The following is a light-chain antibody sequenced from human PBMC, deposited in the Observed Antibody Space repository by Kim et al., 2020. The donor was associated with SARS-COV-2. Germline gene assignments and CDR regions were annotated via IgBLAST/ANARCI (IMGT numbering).Light chain of an antibody. J-gene: IGKJ4*01. Sequence: LSPGERATLSCRASQSVSSSYLAWYQQKPGQAPRLLIYGASSRATGIPDRFSGSGSRTDFTLTISRLEPEDFAVYYCQQYGSSALTFGGGTKVEI. CDR1: QSVSSSY. V-gene: IGKV3-20*01. CDR2: GAS. CDR3: QQYGSSALT.